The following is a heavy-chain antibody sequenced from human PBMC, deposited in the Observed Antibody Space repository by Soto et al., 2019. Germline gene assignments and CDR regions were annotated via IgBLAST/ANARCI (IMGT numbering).Heavy chain of an antibody. Sequence: SETLSLTCTVSGGSISRSSYYWGWIRQPPGKGLEWIGSIYYSGSTYYNPSLKSRVTISVDTSKNQFSLKLSSVTAADTAVYYCARLSSFAVPYYYYGMDVWGQGTTVTVSS. CDR3: ARLSSFAVPYYYYGMDV. CDR2: IYYSGST. CDR1: GGSISRSSYY. V-gene: IGHV4-39*01. D-gene: IGHD1-26*01. J-gene: IGHJ6*02.